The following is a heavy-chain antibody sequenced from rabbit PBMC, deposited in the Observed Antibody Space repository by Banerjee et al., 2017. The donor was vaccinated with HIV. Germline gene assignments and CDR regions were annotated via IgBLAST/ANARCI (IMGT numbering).Heavy chain of an antibody. D-gene: IGHD6-1*01. CDR2: IYVDSSGST. CDR1: GFSFSSYYY. V-gene: IGHV1S40*01. Sequence: QSLEESGGDLVKPGASLTLTCTASGFSFSSYYYMCWVRQAPGKGLEWIACIYVDSSGSTYYASWAKGRFTISKTSSTTVTLQMTSLTAADTATYFCARDAGDAGYGYTRLDLWGPGTLVTVS. J-gene: IGHJ3*01. CDR3: ARDAGDAGYGYTRLDL.